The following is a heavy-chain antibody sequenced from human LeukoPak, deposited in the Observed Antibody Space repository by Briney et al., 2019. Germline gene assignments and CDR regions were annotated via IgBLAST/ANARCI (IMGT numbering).Heavy chain of an antibody. J-gene: IGHJ6*03. Sequence: SVKVSCKASGGTFSSYTISWVRQAPGQGREWMGRIIPILGIANYAQKFQGRVTITADKSTSTAYMELSSLRSEDTAVYYCASVTYYDFWSGYDYYYYMDVWGKGTTVTVSS. V-gene: IGHV1-69*02. CDR3: ASVTYYDFWSGYDYYYYMDV. CDR1: GGTFSSYT. CDR2: IIPILGIA. D-gene: IGHD3-3*01.